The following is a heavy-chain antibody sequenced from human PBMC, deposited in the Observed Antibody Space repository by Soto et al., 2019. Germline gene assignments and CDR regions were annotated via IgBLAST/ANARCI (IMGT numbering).Heavy chain of an antibody. J-gene: IGHJ4*02. CDR2: IIPILGIA. V-gene: IGHV1-69*02. D-gene: IGHD5-12*01. CDR1: GGTFSSYT. CDR3: ARTGRRDGYNFGPDY. Sequence: QVQLVQSGAEVKKPGSSVKVSCKASGGTFSSYTISWVRQAPGQGLEWMGRIIPILGIANYAQKFQGRVTITADKSTSTAYMELSSLISEDTAVYYCARTGRRDGYNFGPDYWGQGTLVTVSS.